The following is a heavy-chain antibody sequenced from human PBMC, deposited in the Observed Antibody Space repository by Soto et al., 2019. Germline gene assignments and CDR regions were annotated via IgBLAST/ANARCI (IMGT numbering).Heavy chain of an antibody. Sequence: QVQLQESGPGLVKPSQTLSLTCTVSGGSISSGGYYWSWIRQDPGKGLEWIGYIYYSGSTYYNPSLKSRVTISVDTSKNQFSLKLSSVTAADTAVYYCARGGGRVVVRFDPWGQGTLVTVSS. D-gene: IGHD2-15*01. V-gene: IGHV4-31*03. CDR3: ARGGGRVVVRFDP. CDR2: IYYSGST. J-gene: IGHJ5*02. CDR1: GGSISSGGYY.